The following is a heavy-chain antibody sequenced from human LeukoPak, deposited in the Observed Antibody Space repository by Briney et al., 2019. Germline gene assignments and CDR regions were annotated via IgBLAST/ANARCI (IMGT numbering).Heavy chain of an antibody. D-gene: IGHD3-9*01. CDR1: GFTFSAYW. J-gene: IGHJ4*02. Sequence: GGSLRLSCAASGFTFSAYWMHWVRQAQGKGLVWVSRVKYDGSTTTYADSVKGRLTISRDNAKNILYLQMNSLRVEDTAVYYCARDLDWLLFDYWGQGTLVTVSS. CDR3: ARDLDWLLFDY. V-gene: IGHV3-74*01. CDR2: VKYDGSTT.